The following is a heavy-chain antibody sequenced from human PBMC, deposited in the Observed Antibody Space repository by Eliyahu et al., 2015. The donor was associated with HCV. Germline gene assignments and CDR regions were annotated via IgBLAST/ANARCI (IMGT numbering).Heavy chain of an antibody. Sequence: EVQLVQSGAEVKKPGESLKISXKGSGYXFTHYWIGWVRQMPGKGLEWMGIIYPGDSDTRYSPSFQGQVTISADKSISTAYLQWSSLKASDTAMYYCARRSSTVTDAFDIWGQGTMVTVSS. CDR2: IYPGDSDT. J-gene: IGHJ3*02. CDR3: ARRSSTVTDAFDI. CDR1: GYXFTHYW. D-gene: IGHD4-17*01. V-gene: IGHV5-51*01.